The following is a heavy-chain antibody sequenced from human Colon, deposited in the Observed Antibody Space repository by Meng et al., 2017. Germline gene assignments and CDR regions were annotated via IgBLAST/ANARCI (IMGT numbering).Heavy chain of an antibody. V-gene: IGHV3-33*01. CDR2: IWFDGSHK. J-gene: IGHJ4*02. CDR1: GFTFSNYG. CDR3: VRDYYGSGNYRRSVFDY. Sequence: GGSLRLSCAASGFTFSNYGIHWVRQAPGRGLEWVAVIWFDGSHKFYADSVKGRFTVSRDNSNDTVFLQMDSLRVEDTAVYFCVRDYYGSGNYRRSVFDYWGQGTVVTVSS. D-gene: IGHD3-10*01.